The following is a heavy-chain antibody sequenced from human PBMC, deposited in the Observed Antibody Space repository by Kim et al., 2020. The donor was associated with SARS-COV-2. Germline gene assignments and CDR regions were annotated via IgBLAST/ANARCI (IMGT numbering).Heavy chain of an antibody. CDR1: GFTFSSYG. D-gene: IGHD1-26*01. Sequence: GGSLRLSCAASGFTFSSYGMHWVRQAPGKGLEWVAVISYDGSNKYYADSVKGRFTISRDNSKNTLYLQMNSLRAEDTAVYYCANLHWETTIHWGQGTLVTVSS. CDR2: ISYDGSNK. V-gene: IGHV3-30*18. CDR3: ANLHWETTIH. J-gene: IGHJ4*02.